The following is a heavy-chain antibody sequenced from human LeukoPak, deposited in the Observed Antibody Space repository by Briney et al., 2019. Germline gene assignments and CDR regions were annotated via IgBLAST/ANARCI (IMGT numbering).Heavy chain of an antibody. J-gene: IGHJ6*03. D-gene: IGHD6-13*01. V-gene: IGHV4-38-2*02. CDR2: MFHSGST. Sequence: SETLSLTCTVSGYSISNGYYWGWIRQPPGKGLEWIGSMFHSGSTDYNPSLKSRVTMSVDTSKNQFSLKLSSVTAADTAVYYCARVLSRSWARYYYYMDVWGKGTTVTVSS. CDR1: GYSISNGYY. CDR3: ARVLSRSWARYYYYMDV.